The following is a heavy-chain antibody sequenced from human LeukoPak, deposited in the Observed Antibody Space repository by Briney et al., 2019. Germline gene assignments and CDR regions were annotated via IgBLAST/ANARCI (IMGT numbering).Heavy chain of an antibody. V-gene: IGHV3-74*03. CDR1: GFTVGHHY. Sequence: PGGSLRLSRAASGFTVGHHYMHWVRQSPGQGLVWVSYVNTDGTTTTYADSVKGRFASSRDNAKNTLYLQMNSLRAEDTAVYYCASCVAVPGLPDSWGQGTLVSVSS. CDR2: VNTDGTTT. J-gene: IGHJ4*02. D-gene: IGHD6-19*01. CDR3: ASCVAVPGLPDS.